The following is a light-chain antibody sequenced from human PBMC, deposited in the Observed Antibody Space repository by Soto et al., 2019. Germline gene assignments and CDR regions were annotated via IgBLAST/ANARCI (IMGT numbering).Light chain of an antibody. J-gene: IGLJ3*02. CDR3: SSYPSSNTLV. V-gene: IGLV2-8*01. CDR1: SSDVGGYNY. CDR2: EVG. Sequence: QSALTQPPSASGSPGQSVAISCTGTSSDVGGYNYVSWYQQHPGKAPKRMIYEVGNRPSGVSQRFSGSKSGNTASLTIFGLQAEAEADYYYSSYPSSNTLVFGGGTKVTVL.